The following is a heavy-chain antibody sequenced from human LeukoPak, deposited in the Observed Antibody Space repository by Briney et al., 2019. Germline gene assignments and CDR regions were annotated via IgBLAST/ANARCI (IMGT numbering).Heavy chain of an antibody. J-gene: IGHJ6*02. D-gene: IGHD3-10*01. CDR2: FDPEDGET. V-gene: IGHV1-24*01. CDR1: GYTLTELS. CDR3: ARAHVVVLGGALGGMDV. Sequence: ASVKVSCKVSGYTLTELSMHWVRQAPGKGLEWMGGFDPEDGETIYAQKFQGRVTITADESTSTAYMELSSLRSDDTAVYYCARAHVVVLGGALGGMDVWGQGTTVTVSS.